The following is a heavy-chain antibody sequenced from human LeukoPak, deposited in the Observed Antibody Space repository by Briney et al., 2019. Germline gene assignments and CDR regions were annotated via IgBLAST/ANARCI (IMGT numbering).Heavy chain of an antibody. Sequence: GGSLRLSCAASGFTFTANWMTWVRQPPGKWLEWVSSIFPSGGEIHYADSVRGRFTISRDNSKSTLSLQMNSLRAEDTAIYYCATYRQVLLPFESWGQGTLVTVSS. D-gene: IGHD2-8*02. CDR2: IFPSGGEI. CDR3: ATYRQVLLPFES. V-gene: IGHV3-23*01. J-gene: IGHJ4*02. CDR1: GFTFTANW.